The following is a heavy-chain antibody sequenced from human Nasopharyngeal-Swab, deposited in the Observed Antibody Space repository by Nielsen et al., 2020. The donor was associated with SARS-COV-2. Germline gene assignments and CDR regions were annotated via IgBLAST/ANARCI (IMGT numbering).Heavy chain of an antibody. Sequence: RQAPGKGLEWIGEINHSGSTNYNPSLKSRVTISVDTSKNQFSLKLSSVTAADTAVYYCARGTVHYYDSSGYYYYYYGMDVWGQGTTVTVSS. CDR2: INHSGST. D-gene: IGHD3-22*01. CDR3: ARGTVHYYDSSGYYYYYYGMDV. V-gene: IGHV4-34*01. J-gene: IGHJ6*02.